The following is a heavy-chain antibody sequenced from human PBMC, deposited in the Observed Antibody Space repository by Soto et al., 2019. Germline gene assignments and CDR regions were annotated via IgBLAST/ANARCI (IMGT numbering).Heavy chain of an antibody. CDR3: AKDLQYYDILTGYYRVVFVY. CDR2: ISGSGGST. D-gene: IGHD3-9*01. J-gene: IGHJ4*02. V-gene: IGHV3-23*01. Sequence: EVQLLESGGGLVQPGGSLRLSCAASGFTFSSYAMSWVRQAPGKGLEWVSAISGSGGSTYYADSVKGRFTISRDNSKNTLYLQMNSLRAEDTAVYYCAKDLQYYDILTGYYRVVFVYWGQGTLVTVSS. CDR1: GFTFSSYA.